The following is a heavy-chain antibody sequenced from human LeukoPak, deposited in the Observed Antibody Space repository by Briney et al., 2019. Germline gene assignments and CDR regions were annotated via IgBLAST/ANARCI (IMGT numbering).Heavy chain of an antibody. CDR2: FYYSGSA. CDR3: ARGSLTYYDSSGYYYRAFDI. Sequence: SETLSLTCTVSGGSISSSTYYGGWIRQPPGKGLQWIVSFYYSGSAHYNPSLKSRVTISVDTSKNQFSLKLSSVTAADTAVYYCARGSLTYYDSSGYYYRAFDIWGQGTMVTVSS. V-gene: IGHV4-39*07. D-gene: IGHD3-22*01. J-gene: IGHJ3*02. CDR1: GGSISSSTYY.